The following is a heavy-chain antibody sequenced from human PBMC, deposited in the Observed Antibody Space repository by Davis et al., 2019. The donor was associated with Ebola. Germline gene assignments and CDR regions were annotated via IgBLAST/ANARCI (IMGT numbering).Heavy chain of an antibody. CDR2: INPNSGGT. V-gene: IGHV1-2*02. D-gene: IGHD6-19*01. CDR1: GYTFTGYY. CDR3: ARDKSTRSGWYPPLDY. Sequence: ASVKVSCKASGYTFTGYYMHWVRQAPGQGLEWMGWINPNSGGTNYAQKFQGRVTMTRDTSISTAYMELSRLRSDDTAVYYCARDKSTRSGWYPPLDYWGQGTLVTVSS. J-gene: IGHJ4*02.